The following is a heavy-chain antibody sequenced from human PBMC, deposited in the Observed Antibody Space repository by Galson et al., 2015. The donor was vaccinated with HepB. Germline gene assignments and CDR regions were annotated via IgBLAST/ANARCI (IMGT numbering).Heavy chain of an antibody. Sequence: SETLSLTCSVYGGTISRGSYWWGWIRQPPGKGREWNGNIYYNEGPYYDEYLKSRVIISGDTSKNQFSLKLTSVTAADTAVYYCVRDGYFWRGYSYFDSWGQGILVTVSS. J-gene: IGHJ4*02. V-gene: IGHV4-39*07. D-gene: IGHD3-3*01. CDR1: GGTISRGSYW. CDR3: VRDGYFWRGYSYFDS. CDR2: IYYNEGP.